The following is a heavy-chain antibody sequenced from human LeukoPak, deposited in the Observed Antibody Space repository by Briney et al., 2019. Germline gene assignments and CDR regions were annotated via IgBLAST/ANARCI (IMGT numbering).Heavy chain of an antibody. CDR1: GGSISSYY. D-gene: IGHD3-10*01. J-gene: IGHJ6*02. Sequence: SETLSLTCTVSGGSISSYYWSWIRQPPGKGLEWIGYIYYSGSTNYNPSLKSRVTISVDTSKNQFSLKLSSVTAADTAVYYCARRLRVRGSMDVWGQGTTVTVSS. CDR2: IYYSGST. CDR3: ARRLRVRGSMDV. V-gene: IGHV4-59*08.